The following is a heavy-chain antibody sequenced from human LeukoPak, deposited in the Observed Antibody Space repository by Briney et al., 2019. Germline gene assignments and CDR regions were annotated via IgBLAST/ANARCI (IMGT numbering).Heavy chain of an antibody. CDR1: GYPLTSYV. D-gene: IGHD2-2*01. V-gene: IGHV1-8*01. J-gene: IGHJ6*02. CDR2: KNPNSGRT. CDR3: ARGPVSTHGMDV. Sequence: ASVRVSCKPSGYPLTSYVINSLRQATGQRREWMGWKNPNSGRTGFPHKFQGRLTMTTNTSISPAYMKLNSLTSEDTAVYYCARGPVSTHGMDVWGQGTTVTVSS.